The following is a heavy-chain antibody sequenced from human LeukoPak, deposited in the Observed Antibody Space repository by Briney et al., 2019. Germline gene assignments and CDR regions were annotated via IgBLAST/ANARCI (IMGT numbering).Heavy chain of an antibody. CDR3: AQGGKPAAMSY. J-gene: IGHJ4*02. V-gene: IGHV4-4*02. D-gene: IGHD2-2*01. CDR2: MYLSGTT. Sequence: SETLSLTCTVSGDSINSLDLWSWVRQPPGKGLEWIGEMYLSGTTHSNPSVKSRVTISIDKSKNQFFLNLSSVTAADTAVYYCAQGGKPAAMSYWGQGTLVTVSS. CDR1: GDSINSLDL.